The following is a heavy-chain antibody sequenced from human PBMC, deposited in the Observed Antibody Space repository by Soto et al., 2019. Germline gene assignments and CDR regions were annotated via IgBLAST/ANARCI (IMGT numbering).Heavy chain of an antibody. V-gene: IGHV3-72*01. J-gene: IGHJ4*02. CDR3: TTVTTVDYYFDY. CDR2: IRKKTNSYTT. D-gene: IGHD4-17*01. CDR1: GLTFSDRY. Sequence: PGGSLRLSCAASGLTFSDRYMDWVRQAPGKGLEWVGRIRKKTNSYTTGYAASVKGRFIISRDDSTNSLYLQMSSLETEDTAVYYCTTVTTVDYYFDYWGQGTLVTVSS.